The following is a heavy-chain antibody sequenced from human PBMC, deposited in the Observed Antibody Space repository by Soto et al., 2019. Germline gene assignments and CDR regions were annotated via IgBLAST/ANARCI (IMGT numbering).Heavy chain of an antibody. CDR1: GFAFNNYG. D-gene: IGHD2-2*01. V-gene: IGHV3-21*06. CDR3: AREDSIIIPAVSDF. CDR2: ISKSDYT. J-gene: IGHJ4*02. Sequence: GGSLRLSCTVSGFAFNNYGINWVRQAPGKGLEWVSSISKSDYTYYSDSVKGRFTISRDNAKNSVSLQMNTLRVEDTAVYYCAREDSIIIPAVSDFGGRETLVPVS.